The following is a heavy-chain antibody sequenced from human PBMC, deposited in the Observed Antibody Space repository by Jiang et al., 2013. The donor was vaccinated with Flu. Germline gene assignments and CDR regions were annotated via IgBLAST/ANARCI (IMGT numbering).Heavy chain of an antibody. J-gene: IGHJ4*02. Sequence: LEWIGKSIIVGSTNYNPSLKSRVTISVDTSKNQFSLKLSSVTAADTAVYYCARGTWDSSGYFTTRVIDYWGQGTLVTVSS. CDR3: ARGTWDSSGYFTTRVIDY. CDR2: SIIVGST. D-gene: IGHD3-22*01. V-gene: IGHV4-34*01.